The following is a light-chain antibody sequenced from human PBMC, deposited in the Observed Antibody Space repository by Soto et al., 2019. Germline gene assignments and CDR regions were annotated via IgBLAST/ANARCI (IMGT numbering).Light chain of an antibody. V-gene: IGKV1-39*01. Sequence: DIQMTQSPSSLSASVGDRVTITCRASQSISNYLKWYQQKPGKAPKRLIYAASSLQSGVPSRFSGSGSGTDFTLTISSLQPEDFATYSCQQSYTTLFTFGPGTNVDI. CDR2: AAS. CDR3: QQSYTTLFT. CDR1: QSISNY. J-gene: IGKJ3*01.